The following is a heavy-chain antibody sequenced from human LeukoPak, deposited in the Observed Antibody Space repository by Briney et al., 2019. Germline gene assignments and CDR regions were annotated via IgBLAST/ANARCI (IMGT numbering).Heavy chain of an antibody. CDR2: ISSSGSTI. CDR3: ARVLREWLLFGWFDP. CDR1: GFTFSDYY. J-gene: IGHJ5*02. D-gene: IGHD3-3*01. V-gene: IGHV3-11*01. Sequence: GGSLRLSCAASGFTFSDYYMSWIRQAPGKGLEWISYISSSGSTIYYADSVKGRFTISRDNAKNSLYLQMNSLRAEDTAVYYCARVLREWLLFGWFDPWGQGTLVTVSS.